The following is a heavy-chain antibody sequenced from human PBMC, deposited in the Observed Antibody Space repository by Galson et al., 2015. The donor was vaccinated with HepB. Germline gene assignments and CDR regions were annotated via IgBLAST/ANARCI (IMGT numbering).Heavy chain of an antibody. Sequence: SLRLSCAASGFTFDDYAMHWVRQAPGKGLEWVSGISWNSGSIGYADSVKGRFTISRDNAKNSLYLQMNSLRAEDTALYYCAKDALSQQLDNNAFDIWGQGTMVTVSS. V-gene: IGHV3-9*01. J-gene: IGHJ3*02. CDR1: GFTFDDYA. CDR2: ISWNSGSI. CDR3: AKDALSQQLDNNAFDI. D-gene: IGHD6-13*01.